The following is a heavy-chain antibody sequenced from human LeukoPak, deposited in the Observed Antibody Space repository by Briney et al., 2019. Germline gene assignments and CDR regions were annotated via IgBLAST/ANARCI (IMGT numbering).Heavy chain of an antibody. D-gene: IGHD1-14*01. Sequence: PGGSLRLSCAASGFTFSNAWMSWVRQAPGKGLEWVAVIWYDGSNKFYADSVKGRFTISRDNSKNTLYLQMNSLRAEDTAVYYCARNQRYFDYWGQGTLVTVSS. CDR3: ARNQRYFDY. J-gene: IGHJ4*02. CDR2: IWYDGSNK. V-gene: IGHV3-33*08. CDR1: GFTFSNAW.